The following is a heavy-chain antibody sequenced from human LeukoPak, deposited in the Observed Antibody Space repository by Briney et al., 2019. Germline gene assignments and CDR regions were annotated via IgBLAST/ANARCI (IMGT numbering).Heavy chain of an antibody. D-gene: IGHD2-2*02. Sequence: ASVKVSCKASGYTFTSYDINWVRQATGQGLEWMGWMNPNSGNTGYAQKFQGRVTMTRNTSISTAYMELSSLRSEDTAVYYCARGRWLVVPAAIISYYFDYWGQGTLVTVSS. CDR2: MNPNSGNT. V-gene: IGHV1-8*01. CDR3: ARGRWLVVPAAIISYYFDY. CDR1: GYTFTSYD. J-gene: IGHJ4*02.